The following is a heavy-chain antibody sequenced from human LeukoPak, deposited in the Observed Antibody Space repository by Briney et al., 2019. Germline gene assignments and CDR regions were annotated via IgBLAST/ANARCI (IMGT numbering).Heavy chain of an antibody. Sequence: PSETLSLTCTVSGGSISSSSYYWGWIRPPPGEGLEWIGSIYYSGSTYYNPSLNSRVTISVDTSKNQFSLKLSSVTAADTAVYYCARHTTLSIAAQFEYWGQGTLVTVSS. J-gene: IGHJ4*02. D-gene: IGHD6-6*01. CDR3: ARHTTLSIAAQFEY. V-gene: IGHV4-39*01. CDR2: IYYSGST. CDR1: GGSISSSSYY.